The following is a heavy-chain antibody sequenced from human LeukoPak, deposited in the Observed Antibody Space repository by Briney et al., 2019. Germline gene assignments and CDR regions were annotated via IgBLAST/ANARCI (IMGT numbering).Heavy chain of an antibody. CDR2: IYHSGST. CDR3: ARGPYSYDSSGAFDI. J-gene: IGHJ3*02. Sequence: SETLSLTCTVSGYSISSNSYWGWIRQPPGKGLEWIGTIYHSGSTYYNPSLKSRVTISVDTSKNQFSLKLSSVTAADTAVYFCARGPYSYDSSGAFDIWGQGTMVTVSS. V-gene: IGHV4-38-2*02. D-gene: IGHD3-22*01. CDR1: GYSISSNSY.